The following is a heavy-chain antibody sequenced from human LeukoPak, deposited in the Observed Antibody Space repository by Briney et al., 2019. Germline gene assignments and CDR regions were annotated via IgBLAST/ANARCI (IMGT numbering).Heavy chain of an antibody. CDR3: ARVTFRYGSGSFTFDY. V-gene: IGHV1-2*02. J-gene: IGHJ4*02. CDR2: INPNSGGT. D-gene: IGHD3-10*01. Sequence: ASVTVSCKASGYTFTGYYMHWVRQAPGQGLEWMGWINPNSGGTNYAQKFQGRVTMTRDTSISTAYMELSRLRSDDTAVYYCARVTFRYGSGSFTFDYWGQGTLVTVSS. CDR1: GYTFTGYY.